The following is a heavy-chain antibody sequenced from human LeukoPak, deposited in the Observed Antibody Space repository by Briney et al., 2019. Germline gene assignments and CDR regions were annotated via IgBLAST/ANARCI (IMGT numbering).Heavy chain of an antibody. J-gene: IGHJ6*02. D-gene: IGHD2-2*01. CDR3: ARSARLKYQLLLGNLDYYGMDV. Sequence: ASVKVSCKASGGTFSSYAISWVRPAPGQGLEWMGRIIPILGIANYAQKFQGRVTITADKSTSTAYMELSSLRSEDTAVYYCARSARLKYQLLLGNLDYYGMDVWGQGTTVTVSS. V-gene: IGHV1-69*04. CDR2: IIPILGIA. CDR1: GGTFSSYA.